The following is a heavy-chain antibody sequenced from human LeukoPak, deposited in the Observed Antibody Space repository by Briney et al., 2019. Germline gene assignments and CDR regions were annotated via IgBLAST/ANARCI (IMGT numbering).Heavy chain of an antibody. D-gene: IGHD2-21*01. V-gene: IGHV4-34*01. Sequence: SETLSLTCAVSGVSVSDYYWSWIRQSPEKGLEWIGEVSPGGYTTYNPSLRSRVIISEDTSENQLSLNVASVTAADTALYYCARIRCGRGQARCYNHWAQGSLVTVSS. CDR3: ARIRCGRGQARCYNH. CDR2: VSPGGYT. J-gene: IGHJ5*02. CDR1: GVSVSDYY.